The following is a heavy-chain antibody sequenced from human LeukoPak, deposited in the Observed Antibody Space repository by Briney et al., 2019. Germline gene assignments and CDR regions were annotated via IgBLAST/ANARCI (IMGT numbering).Heavy chain of an antibody. Sequence: PSETLSLTCAVYGGSFSGYYWSWIRQPPGKGLEWIGIIYFSGSTYCNPSLKSRVTISVDTSKNQFSLKLSSVTAADTAVYYCARRRFGDSALDYWGQGTMVSVSS. CDR2: IYFSGST. J-gene: IGHJ4*02. CDR3: ARRRFGDSALDY. D-gene: IGHD3-16*01. V-gene: IGHV4-34*01. CDR1: GGSFSGYY.